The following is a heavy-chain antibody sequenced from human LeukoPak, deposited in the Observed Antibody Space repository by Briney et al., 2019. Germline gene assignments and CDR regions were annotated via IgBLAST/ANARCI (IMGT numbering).Heavy chain of an antibody. J-gene: IGHJ4*02. D-gene: IGHD5-18*01. CDR3: ARGTGKGYTYGRYYFDY. CDR2: INPNSGGT. V-gene: IGHV1-2*02. CDR1: GYTFTGYY. Sequence: GASVKVSCKASGYTFTGYYMHWLRQAPGQGLEWMGWINPNSGGTNYAQKFQGRVTMTRDTSISTAYMELSRLRSDDTAVYYCARGTGKGYTYGRYYFDYWGQGTLVTVSS.